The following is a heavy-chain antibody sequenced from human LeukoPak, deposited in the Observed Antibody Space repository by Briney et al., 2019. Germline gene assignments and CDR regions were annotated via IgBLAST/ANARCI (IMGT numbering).Heavy chain of an antibody. V-gene: IGHV3-66*01. CDR3: ARERGYSYGPRSGMDV. CDR1: GFTVSSNY. CDR2: IYSGGST. D-gene: IGHD5-18*01. Sequence: GSLRLSCAASGFTVSSNYMSWVRQAPGKGLEWVSVIYSGGSTYYADSVKGRFTISRDNSKNTLYLQMNSLRAEDTAVYCCARERGYSYGPRSGMDVWGQGTTVTVSS. J-gene: IGHJ6*02.